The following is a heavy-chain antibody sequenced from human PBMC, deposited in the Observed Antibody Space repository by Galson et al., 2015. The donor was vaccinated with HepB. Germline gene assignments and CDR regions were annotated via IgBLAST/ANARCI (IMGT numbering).Heavy chain of an antibody. D-gene: IGHD5-18*01. J-gene: IGHJ6*02. Sequence: SLRLSCAASGFTFSSYWMSWVRQAPGKGLEWVANIKQDGSEKYYVDSVKGRFTISRDNAKNSLYLQMNSLRAEDTAVYYCARDVIQLWLRRYYYYGMDVWGQGTTVTVSS. CDR2: IKQDGSEK. V-gene: IGHV3-7*03. CDR1: GFTFSSYW. CDR3: ARDVIQLWLRRYYYYGMDV.